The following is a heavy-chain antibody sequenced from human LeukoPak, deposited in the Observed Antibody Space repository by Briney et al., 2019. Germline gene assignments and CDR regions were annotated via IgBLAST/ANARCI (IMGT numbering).Heavy chain of an antibody. V-gene: IGHV7-4-1*02. J-gene: IGHJ4*02. D-gene: IGHD3-22*01. CDR3: ARDGDYDTSGYYYQRGDFDY. Sequence: ASVKVSCKASGYTFISYAINWMRQAPAQGLEWMGWINTKTGNRTYAYGFTGRFVFSLDTSVSTAYLQISSLKAEDTAVYYCARDGDYDTSGYYYQRGDFDYWGQGTLVTVSS. CDR2: INTKTGNR. CDR1: GYTFISYA.